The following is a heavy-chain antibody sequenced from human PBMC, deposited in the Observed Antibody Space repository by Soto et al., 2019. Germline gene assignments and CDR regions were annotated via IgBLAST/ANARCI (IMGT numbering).Heavy chain of an antibody. V-gene: IGHV1-18*01. J-gene: IGHJ4*02. CDR1: GFTFTSYA. D-gene: IGHD3-16*01. CDR2: ISPYNGNT. Sequence: QVHLVQSGAEVKKPGASVKVSCKASGFTFTSYAITWVRQAPGQGLEWMGWISPYNGNTNYAQNLQGRVTMTTDTSTSTAYMELGSLTSDDTAVYYCARDFTGWPPDGVDSWGQGTLVTVSS. CDR3: ARDFTGWPPDGVDS.